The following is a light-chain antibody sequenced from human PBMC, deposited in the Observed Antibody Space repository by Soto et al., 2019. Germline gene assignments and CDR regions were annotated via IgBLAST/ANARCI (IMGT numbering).Light chain of an antibody. J-gene: IGKJ2*03. V-gene: IGKV3-20*01. CDR1: QSVDSRY. CDR2: AVS. CDR3: QQYGNTPRYS. Sequence: EIVLTQSPGTLSSSPGERATLSCRASQSVDSRYLAWYQQKPGQAPRLLIYAVSSRATGIPDRFSGSGSGTDVTLTISRLEPADFAEYYCQQYGNTPRYSFGQGTKLELK.